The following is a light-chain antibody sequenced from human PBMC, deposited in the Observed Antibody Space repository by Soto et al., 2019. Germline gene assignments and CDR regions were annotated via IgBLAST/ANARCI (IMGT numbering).Light chain of an antibody. Sequence: EVALTQSPATLYVSPGEGATLSCRASQSINTLLAWYQQKRGQAPRLLIYRASTRATDIPARVSGSGSGTDFTLTISSLQSEDFAIYYFQQYNNWPITFGQGTRLDIK. V-gene: IGKV3-15*01. CDR2: RAS. J-gene: IGKJ5*01. CDR1: QSINTL. CDR3: QQYNNWPIT.